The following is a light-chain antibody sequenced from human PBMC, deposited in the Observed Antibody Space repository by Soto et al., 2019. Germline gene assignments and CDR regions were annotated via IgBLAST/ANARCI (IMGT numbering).Light chain of an antibody. CDR1: SSDIGNYIY. CDR3: SSYAGSKTV. J-gene: IGLJ1*01. Sequence: QSALTQPPSASGSPGQSVTISCTGTSSDIGNYIYVSWYQQHPGKAPKLIIYEVSRWTSGVPDRFSGSKSGNTASLTISGLQADDEADYYCSSYAGSKTVFGTGTKLTV. CDR2: EVS. V-gene: IGLV2-8*01.